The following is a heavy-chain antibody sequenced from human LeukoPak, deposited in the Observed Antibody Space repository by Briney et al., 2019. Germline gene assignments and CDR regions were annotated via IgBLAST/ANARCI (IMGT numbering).Heavy chain of an antibody. V-gene: IGHV4-59*01. Sequence: SETLSLTCTVSGGSIGTYFWSWIRQSPGTGLEWIGYVFYNGNTNYNPSLKSRVTMSVDTSKNQFSLKMRSVTAADTAVYYCARGPYISSWYYFDGWGQGTLVTVSS. CDR2: VFYNGNT. J-gene: IGHJ4*02. CDR1: GGSIGTYF. D-gene: IGHD6-13*01. CDR3: ARGPYISSWYYFDG.